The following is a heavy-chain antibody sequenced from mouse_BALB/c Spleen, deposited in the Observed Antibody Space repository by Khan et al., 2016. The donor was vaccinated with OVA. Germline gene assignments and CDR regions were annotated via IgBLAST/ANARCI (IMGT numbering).Heavy chain of an antibody. CDR1: GYTFTSYY. CDR2: INPSNGGS. D-gene: IGHD2-2*01. CDR3: TRSGYGSFAY. J-gene: IGHJ3*01. V-gene: IGHV1S81*02. Sequence: QVQLKQSGAELVKPGASVKLSCKASGYTFTSYYMYWVKQRPGQGLEWIGEINPSNGGSNFNEKFKSKATLTVDKSSSTAYMQLSSLTSEDSAVYYWTRSGYGSFAYWGQGTLVTVSA.